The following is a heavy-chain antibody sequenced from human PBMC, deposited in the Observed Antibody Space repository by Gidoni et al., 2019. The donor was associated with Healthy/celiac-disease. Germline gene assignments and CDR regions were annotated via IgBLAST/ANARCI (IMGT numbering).Heavy chain of an antibody. J-gene: IGHJ5*02. CDR2: IWYDGSNK. D-gene: IGHD2-15*01. V-gene: IGHV3-33*01. CDR3: ARGRYCSGGSCPKAPKDWFDP. Sequence: QVQLVESGGGVVQPGRSLRLSCAASGFTFSSYGMHWVRQAPGKGLEWVAFIWYDGSNKYYADSVKGRFTISRDNSKNTLYLQMNSLRAEDTAVYYCARGRYCSGGSCPKAPKDWFDPWGQGTLVTVSS. CDR1: GFTFSSYG.